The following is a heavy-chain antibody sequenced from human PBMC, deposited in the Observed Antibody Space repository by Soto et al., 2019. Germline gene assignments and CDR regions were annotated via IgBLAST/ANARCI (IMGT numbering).Heavy chain of an antibody. V-gene: IGHV2-70*04. CDR2: IDWDDDK. D-gene: IGHD2-15*01. CDR3: ARQCGGSCYGAFDI. Sequence: SGPTLVNPTQTLTLTCTFSGFSLSTSGMRVSWIRQPPGKALEWLARIDWDDDKFYSTSLKTRLTISKDTSKNQVVLTMTNMDPVDTATYYCARQCGGSCYGAFDIWGQGTMVTVSS. J-gene: IGHJ3*02. CDR1: GFSLSTSGMR.